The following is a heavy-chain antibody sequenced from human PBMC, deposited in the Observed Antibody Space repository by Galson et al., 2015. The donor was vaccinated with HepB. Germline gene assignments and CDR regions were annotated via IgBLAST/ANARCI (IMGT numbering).Heavy chain of an antibody. CDR1: GYTFTRNG. CDR2: ISTNSGNT. Sequence: SVKVSCKASGYTFTRNGISWVRQAPGQGLEWMGWISTNSGNTYYAQKFQDRLIMTTERSTSTAYMELRILTSDDTAFYYCARDVRYAFEMWGQGTMVTVS. CDR3: ARDVRYAFEM. D-gene: IGHD3-10*02. J-gene: IGHJ3*02. V-gene: IGHV1-18*01.